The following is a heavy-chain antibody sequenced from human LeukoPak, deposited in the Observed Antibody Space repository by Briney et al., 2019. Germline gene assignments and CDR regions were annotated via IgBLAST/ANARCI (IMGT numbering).Heavy chain of an antibody. CDR3: ARDGMANLGGWGWFDP. CDR2: IKQDGSEK. CDR1: GFAFSSYA. J-gene: IGHJ5*02. D-gene: IGHD3-16*01. V-gene: IGHV3-7*01. Sequence: PGGSLRLSCAASGFAFSSYAMSWVRQAPGKGLEWVANIKQDGSEKYYVDSVKGRFTISRDNAKNSLYLQMNSLRAEDTAVYYCARDGMANLGGWGWFDPWGQGTLVTVSS.